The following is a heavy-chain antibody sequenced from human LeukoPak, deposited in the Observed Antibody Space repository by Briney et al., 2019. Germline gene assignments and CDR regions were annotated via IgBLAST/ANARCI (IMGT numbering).Heavy chain of an antibody. CDR3: ARLGYDSSGYYTPYYFDY. CDR2: IYYSGST. V-gene: IGHV4-39*01. J-gene: IGHJ4*02. Sequence: PSETLSLTCTVSGGSISSSSYYWGWIRQPPGEGLEWIGSIYYSGSTYYNPSLKSRVTISVDTSKNQFSLKLSSVTAADTAVYYCARLGYDSSGYYTPYYFDYWGQGTLVTVSS. CDR1: GGSISSSSYY. D-gene: IGHD3-22*01.